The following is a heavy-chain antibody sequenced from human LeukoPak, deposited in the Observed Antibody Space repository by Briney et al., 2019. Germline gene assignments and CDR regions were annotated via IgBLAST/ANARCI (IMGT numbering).Heavy chain of an antibody. Sequence: SETLSLTCTVSGYSISSGYYWGWIRQPPGKGLEWIGSIYHSGSTYYNPSLKSRVTISVDTSKNQFSLKLSSVTAADTAAYYCARDPSWNYEPPYFDYWGQGTLVTVSS. V-gene: IGHV4-38-2*02. CDR3: ARDPSWNYEPPYFDY. J-gene: IGHJ4*02. CDR1: GYSISSGYY. D-gene: IGHD1-7*01. CDR2: IYHSGST.